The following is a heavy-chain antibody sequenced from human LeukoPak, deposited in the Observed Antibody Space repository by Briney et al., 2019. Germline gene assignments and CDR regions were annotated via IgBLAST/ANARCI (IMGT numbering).Heavy chain of an antibody. D-gene: IGHD3-9*01. CDR3: AKSEGYFDWLLSSDY. Sequence: GGSLRLSCAASGFTFSSYSFNWVRQAPGRGLEWVSSITTTSSHIWYADSVKGRFTISRDNSKNTLYLQMNSLRAEDTAVYYCAKSEGYFDWLLSSDYWGQGTLVTVSS. J-gene: IGHJ4*02. CDR1: GFTFSSYS. V-gene: IGHV3-21*01. CDR2: ITTTSSHI.